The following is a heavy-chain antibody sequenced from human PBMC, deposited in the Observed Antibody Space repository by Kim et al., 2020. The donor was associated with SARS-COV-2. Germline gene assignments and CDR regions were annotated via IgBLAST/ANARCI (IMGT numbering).Heavy chain of an antibody. V-gene: IGHV5-51*01. J-gene: IGHJ5*02. D-gene: IGHD1-26*01. CDR3: ARSYSGDYGWFDP. Sequence: RPSFQGQVTMSVDKSINTAYLEWSSLKASDTAIYYCARSYSGDYGWFDPWGQGTLVTVSS.